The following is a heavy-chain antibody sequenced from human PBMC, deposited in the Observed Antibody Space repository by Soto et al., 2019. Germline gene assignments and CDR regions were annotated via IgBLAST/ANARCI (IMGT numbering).Heavy chain of an antibody. CDR2: IYYSGST. Sequence: SETLSLTCTVSGGSVSSGSYYWSWIRQPPGKGLEWIGYIYYSGSTNYNPSLKSRVTISVDTSKNQFSLKLSSVTAADTAVYYCARVVVVTAIPSVFDYWGQGTLVTAPQ. CDR3: ARVVVVTAIPSVFDY. V-gene: IGHV4-61*01. J-gene: IGHJ4*02. D-gene: IGHD2-21*02. CDR1: GGSVSSGSYY.